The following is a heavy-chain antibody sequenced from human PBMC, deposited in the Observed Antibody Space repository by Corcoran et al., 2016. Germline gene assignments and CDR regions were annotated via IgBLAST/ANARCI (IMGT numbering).Heavy chain of an antibody. CDR1: GGSISSSSYY. CDR3: ARDSSGWYRYYYYGMDV. J-gene: IGHJ6*02. Sequence: QLQLQESGPGLVKPSETLSLTCTVSGGSISSSSYYWGWIRQPPGKGLEWIGSTYYSGSTYYNPSLKSRVTISVDTSKNQFSLKLSSVTAADTAVYYCARDSSGWYRYYYYGMDVWGQGTTVTVSS. D-gene: IGHD6-19*01. V-gene: IGHV4-39*07. CDR2: TYYSGST.